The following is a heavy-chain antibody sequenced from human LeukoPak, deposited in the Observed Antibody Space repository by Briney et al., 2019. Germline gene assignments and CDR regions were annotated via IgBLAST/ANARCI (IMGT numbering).Heavy chain of an antibody. CDR1: GFTFSSYA. CDR2: ISGSGGST. D-gene: IGHD3-9*01. V-gene: IGHV3-23*01. Sequence: PGGSLRLSCAASGFTFSSYAMSWVRQAPGKGLEWVSAISGSGGSTYYADSVKGRFTISRDNSKNTLYLQMNSLRAEDTAVYYCAKDRGRYFDWLLSPDYWGQGTLVTVSS. CDR3: AKDRGRYFDWLLSPDY. J-gene: IGHJ4*02.